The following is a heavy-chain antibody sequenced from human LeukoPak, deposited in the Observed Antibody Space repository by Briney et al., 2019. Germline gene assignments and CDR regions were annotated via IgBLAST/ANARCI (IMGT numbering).Heavy chain of an antibody. CDR1: GFTFSSYS. J-gene: IGHJ6*04. Sequence: PGGSLRVSCAASGFTFSSYSMNWVRQAPGKGLEWVSCISSSSSYIYYADSVKGRFTISRDNAKNSLYLQMSSLRAEDTAVYYCARETLRYFMDVWGKGTTVTISS. CDR3: ARETLRYFMDV. D-gene: IGHD3-9*01. CDR2: ISSSSSYI. V-gene: IGHV3-21*04.